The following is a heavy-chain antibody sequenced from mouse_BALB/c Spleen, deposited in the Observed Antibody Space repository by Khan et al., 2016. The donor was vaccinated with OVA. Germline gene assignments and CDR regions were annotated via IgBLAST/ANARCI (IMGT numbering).Heavy chain of an antibody. CDR3: ARVYGGDFDY. CDR1: GYSITSDYA. CDR2: INYSGNT. D-gene: IGHD1-1*01. V-gene: IGHV3-2*02. J-gene: IGHJ2*01. Sequence: EVQLQESGPGLVKPSQSLSLTCTVTGYSITSDYAWNWIRQFPGNKLEWMGFINYSGNTTYNPSLKSRISITRDTSENQFFLQLNSVTTEDTATYYCARVYGGDFDYWGQGTTLTVSS.